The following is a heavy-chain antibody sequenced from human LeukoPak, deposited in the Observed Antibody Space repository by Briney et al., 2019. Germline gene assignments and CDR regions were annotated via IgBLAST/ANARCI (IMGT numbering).Heavy chain of an antibody. CDR1: GFTFSSYW. D-gene: IGHD3-9*01. CDR2: INSDGSST. J-gene: IGHJ4*02. CDR3: ASGGELRYFDWLLSPQSYYFDY. V-gene: IGHV3-74*01. Sequence: GGSLRLSCAASGFTFSSYWMHWVRQAPGKGLVWVSRINSDGSSTSYADSVKGRFTISRDSAKNTLYLQMNSLRAEDTAVYYCASGGELRYFDWLLSPQSYYFDYWGQGTLVTVSS.